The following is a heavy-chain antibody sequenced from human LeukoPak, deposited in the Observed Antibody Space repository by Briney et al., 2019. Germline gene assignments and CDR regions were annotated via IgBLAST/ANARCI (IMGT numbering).Heavy chain of an antibody. CDR3: AKGVKYYYDSSGYYYGHY. D-gene: IGHD3-22*01. CDR1: GFTFSSSA. Sequence: GGSLRLSCAASGFTFSSSAMSWVRQAPGKGLEWVSNISGSGSGGSTYYADSVKGRFTISRDNSRNTVFLQMNSLRVEDTALYYCAKGVKYYYDSSGYYYGHYWGQGTLVTVSS. CDR2: ISGSGSGGST. J-gene: IGHJ4*02. V-gene: IGHV3-23*01.